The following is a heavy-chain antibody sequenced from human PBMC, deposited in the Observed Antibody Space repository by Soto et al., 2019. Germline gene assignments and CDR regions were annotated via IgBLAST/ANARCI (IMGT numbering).Heavy chain of an antibody. Sequence: SETLSLTCIVSAGSINSTTYYWGWIREPTGKGLEWIGSIYYSGSPSYNPSLKSRVTISVDASKDQFSLRVTSVTAADTAVYYCARRIVATETFDYWGQGTLVTVSS. CDR1: AGSINSTTYY. D-gene: IGHD5-12*01. CDR2: IYYSGSP. J-gene: IGHJ4*02. CDR3: ARRIVATETFDY. V-gene: IGHV4-39*01.